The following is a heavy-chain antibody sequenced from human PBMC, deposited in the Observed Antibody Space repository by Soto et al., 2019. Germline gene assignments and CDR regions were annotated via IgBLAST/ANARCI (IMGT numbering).Heavy chain of an antibody. V-gene: IGHV1-46*01. Sequence: ASVKVSCKASGYTFTSYYMHWVRQAPGQGLEWMGIINPSGGSTNYAQKFQGRVTMTRDTSTSTVYMELSSLRSEDTAVYYCARDGKYTAGYYYDSSGYYYMHYWGQGTLVTVSS. CDR1: GYTFTSYY. CDR2: INPSGGST. D-gene: IGHD3-22*01. J-gene: IGHJ4*02. CDR3: ARDGKYTAGYYYDSSGYYYMHY.